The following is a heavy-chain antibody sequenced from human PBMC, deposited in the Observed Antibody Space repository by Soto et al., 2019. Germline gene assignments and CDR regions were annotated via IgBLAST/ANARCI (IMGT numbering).Heavy chain of an antibody. Sequence: KTSETLSLTCTVSGASISTYYWSWIRQTAEKRLEWIGRIYSSGSTIYSPSLKSRVTMSLDTSKNRFSLKLTSVTAADTAVYYCARGFGSDWYYFDSWGQGILVTVS. J-gene: IGHJ4*02. CDR3: ARGFGSDWYYFDS. D-gene: IGHD2-15*01. CDR2: IYSSGST. CDR1: GASISTYY. V-gene: IGHV4-4*07.